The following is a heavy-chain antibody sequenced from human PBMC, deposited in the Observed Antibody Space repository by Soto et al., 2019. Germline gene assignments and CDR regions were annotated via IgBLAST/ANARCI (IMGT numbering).Heavy chain of an antibody. CDR1: GFTFNSYN. CDR3: ARDENKYEKGNWFDP. V-gene: IGHV3-48*02. CDR2: ISSSGSTI. Sequence: PGGSLRLSCAASGFTFNSYNINWVRQAPGKGLEWVSHISSSGSTIYYADSVKGRFTISRDNAKDSLYLQMNSLRDEDTAVYYCARDENKYEKGNWFDPWGQGTLVTVSS. J-gene: IGHJ5*02. D-gene: IGHD3-16*01.